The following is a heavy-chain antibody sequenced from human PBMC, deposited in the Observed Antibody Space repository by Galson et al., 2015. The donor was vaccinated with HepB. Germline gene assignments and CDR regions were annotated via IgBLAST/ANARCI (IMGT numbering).Heavy chain of an antibody. CDR2: IYYSGST. J-gene: IGHJ4*02. Sequence: LSLTCTVSGGSISSSSYYWGWIRQPPGKGLEWIGSIYYSGSTYYNPSLKSRVTISVDTSKNQFSLKLSSVTAADTAVYYCARGGDVGRWPPTGYFDYWGQGTLVTVSS. CDR3: ARGGDVGRWPPTGYFDY. CDR1: GGSISSSSYY. V-gene: IGHV4-39*07. D-gene: IGHD4-23*01.